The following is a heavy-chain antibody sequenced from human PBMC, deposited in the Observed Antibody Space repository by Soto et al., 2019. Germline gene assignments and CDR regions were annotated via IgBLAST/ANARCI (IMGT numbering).Heavy chain of an antibody. CDR1: GFSFSNYV. D-gene: IGHD4-17*01. V-gene: IGHV3-23*01. CDR2: INAASTYR. Sequence: GGSLRLSCAASGFSFSNYVLTWVRQAPGKGLEWVSVINAASTYRGYTDSVKGRFTISRDNSRSTLWLQMDSLRVEDTAIYYCARQETINDYLRFTMDVWGQGATVTVSS. CDR3: ARQETINDYLRFTMDV. J-gene: IGHJ6*02.